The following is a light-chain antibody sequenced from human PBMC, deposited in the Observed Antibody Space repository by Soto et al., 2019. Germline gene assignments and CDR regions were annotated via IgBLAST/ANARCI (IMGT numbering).Light chain of an antibody. Sequence: DIQMTQSPSTLSASVGDRVTITCRASQSISSWLAWYQQKPGKAPKLRIYKASSLESGVPSRFSGSGSGTEFTLTISSLQPDDFATYYCQQYNSYSPEGTFGQGTKVEIK. V-gene: IGKV1-5*03. CDR1: QSISSW. CDR2: KAS. CDR3: QQYNSYSPEGT. J-gene: IGKJ1*01.